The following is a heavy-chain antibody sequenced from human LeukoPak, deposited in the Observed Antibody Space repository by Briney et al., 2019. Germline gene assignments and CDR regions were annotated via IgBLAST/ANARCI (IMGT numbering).Heavy chain of an antibody. J-gene: IGHJ5*02. CDR1: GYTFTAYY. Sequence: ASVKVSCKASGYTFTAYYILWVRQAPGQGLEWMGWVNPNSGGTKYAQKFQGRVNITRDTSTATGFMELTGLKSDDTAVYFCARVLGAETTFAPGGQGTLVSVPS. V-gene: IGHV1-2*02. CDR3: ARVLGAETTFAP. CDR2: VNPNSGGT. D-gene: IGHD4-4*01.